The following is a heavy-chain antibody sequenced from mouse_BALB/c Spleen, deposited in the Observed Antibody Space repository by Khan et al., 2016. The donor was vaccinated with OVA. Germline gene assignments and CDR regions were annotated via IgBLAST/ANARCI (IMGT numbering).Heavy chain of an antibody. J-gene: IGHJ4*01. CDR3: DHSLLLYAMDY. Sequence: VQLQQSGAEFVKSGASVKLSCTATGFNIKDTYIHWVKQRPEQGLEWIGRIDPANGKTNYDPKFQGKATITADTSSNTAYLHLSSLTSEDTVVDYCDHSLLLYAMDYWGHGTSVTASS. D-gene: IGHD1-2*01. V-gene: IGHV14-3*02. CDR1: GFNIKDTY. CDR2: IDPANGKT.